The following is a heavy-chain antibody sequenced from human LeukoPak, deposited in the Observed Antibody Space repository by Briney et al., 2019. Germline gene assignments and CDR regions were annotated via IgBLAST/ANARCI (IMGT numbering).Heavy chain of an antibody. CDR3: AREKEDCTGGVCYSLGY. V-gene: IGHV1-69*04. Sequence: SVKVSCKASGGTFSSYAISWVRQAPGQGLEWMGRIIPILGIANYAQKFQGRVTITADKSTSTAYMELSSLRSEDTAVYYCAREKEDCTGGVCYSLGYWGQGTLVTVSS. D-gene: IGHD2-8*02. CDR1: GGTFSSYA. CDR2: IIPILGIA. J-gene: IGHJ4*02.